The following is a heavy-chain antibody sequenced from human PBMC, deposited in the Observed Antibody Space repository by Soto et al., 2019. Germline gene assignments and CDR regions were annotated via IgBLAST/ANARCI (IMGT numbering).Heavy chain of an antibody. D-gene: IGHD4-17*01. Sequence: GGSLRLSCTASEFTFNIYAMNWVRQAPGKGLEWVSAISSSSGATIYYADSVKGRFTISRDNSKNTLFLQMNSLRAEDTAMYYCAQMDTVTTSAFDIWGQGTMVTVSS. CDR3: AQMDTVTTSAFDI. CDR2: ISSSSGATI. CDR1: EFTFNIYA. V-gene: IGHV3-23*01. J-gene: IGHJ3*02.